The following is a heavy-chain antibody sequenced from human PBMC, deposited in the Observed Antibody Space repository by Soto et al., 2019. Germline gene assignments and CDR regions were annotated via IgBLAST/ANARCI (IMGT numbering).Heavy chain of an antibody. D-gene: IGHD3-22*01. CDR1: GFTFSSYA. Sequence: CLGLSFASWGFTFSSYAMHLVRQAPGKGLEWGAGRSYDGSKKYYADSVKGRFTISRDNSKNRLCLQMNSLRAEDTAGYYWSKTGRGEYDSPFFEIWGQGTM. CDR3: SKTGRGEYDSPFFEI. V-gene: IGHV3-30*18. J-gene: IGHJ3*02. CDR2: RSYDGSKK.